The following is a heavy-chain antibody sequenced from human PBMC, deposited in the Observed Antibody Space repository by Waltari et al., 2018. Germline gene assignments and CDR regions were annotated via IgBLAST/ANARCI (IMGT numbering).Heavy chain of an antibody. V-gene: IGHV1-2*02. CDR2: ISPSSGDT. CDR3: ARGDFRLSNYYMDV. J-gene: IGHJ6*03. Sequence: QVQLVQSGAEVKKPGASVKVSCKASGYTFTGYYIHWVRQAPGQGLEWMGWISPSSGDTNYAQKFQGRVTMTRDTSTTTAYMELSRLTSDDTAVFYCARGDFRLSNYYMDVWGKGTTVTVSS. CDR1: GYTFTGYY. D-gene: IGHD3-3*01.